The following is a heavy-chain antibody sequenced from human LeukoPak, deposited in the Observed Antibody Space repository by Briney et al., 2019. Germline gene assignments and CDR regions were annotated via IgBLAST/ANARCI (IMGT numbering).Heavy chain of an antibody. D-gene: IGHD3-22*01. J-gene: IGHJ4*02. Sequence: GGSLRLSCAASGFTFDDYAMHWVRQAPGKGLEWVSGISWNSGSIGYADSVKGRFTISRDNAKNSLYLQMNSLRVEDTALYYCAKEAYYYDSSGLFDYWGQGTLVTVSS. CDR2: ISWNSGSI. CDR1: GFTFDDYA. V-gene: IGHV3-9*01. CDR3: AKEAYYYDSSGLFDY.